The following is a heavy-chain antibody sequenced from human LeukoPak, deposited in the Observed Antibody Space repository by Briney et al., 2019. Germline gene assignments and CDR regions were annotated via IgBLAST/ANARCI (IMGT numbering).Heavy chain of an antibody. Sequence: SGPTLVNPIETLTLTCTFSGFSLSTSGVGVGWIRQPPGKALEWLALIYLDDDKRYSPPLKSRLTITKVTSTNQVVLAMTNMDPVDTGTYYCAHRRGGYNWNHGDFDYWGQGTLVTVSS. CDR1: GFSLSTSGVG. CDR2: IYLDDDK. D-gene: IGHD1-14*01. V-gene: IGHV2-5*02. CDR3: AHRRGGYNWNHGDFDY. J-gene: IGHJ4*02.